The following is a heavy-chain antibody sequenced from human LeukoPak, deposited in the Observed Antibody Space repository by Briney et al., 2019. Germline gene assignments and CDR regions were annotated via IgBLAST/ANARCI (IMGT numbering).Heavy chain of an antibody. V-gene: IGHV4-59*08. CDR2: IYYSGST. CDR1: GGSISSYY. D-gene: IGHD2-2*01. Sequence: SETLSLTCTVSGGSISSYYWSWIRQPPGKGLEWIGYIYYSGSTNYNPSLKSRVTISVDTSKNQFSLKLSSVTAADTAVYYCASTPAAFPHFDYWGQGTLVTVSS. CDR3: ASTPAAFPHFDY. J-gene: IGHJ4*02.